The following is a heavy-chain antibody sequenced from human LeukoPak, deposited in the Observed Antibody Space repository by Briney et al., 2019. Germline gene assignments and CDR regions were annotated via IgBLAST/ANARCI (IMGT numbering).Heavy chain of an antibody. CDR1: GYTFTSHG. Sequence: ASVKVSCKASGYTFTSHGISWVRQAPGQGLEWMGWISCYNGDTKYAQNLQGRVTMTTDTSTSTAYMELRSLRSDDTAVYYCARDPTNTSGWYVYFDYWGQGTLVTVAS. CDR3: ARDPTNTSGWYVYFDY. J-gene: IGHJ4*02. V-gene: IGHV1-18*01. CDR2: ISCYNGDT. D-gene: IGHD6-19*01.